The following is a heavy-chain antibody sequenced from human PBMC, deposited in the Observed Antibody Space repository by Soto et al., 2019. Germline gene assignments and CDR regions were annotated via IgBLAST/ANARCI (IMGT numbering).Heavy chain of an antibody. CDR3: AKDGSHNFDY. CDR2: MSYDGSNE. Sequence: QVQLVESGGGVVQPGRSLRLSCAASGFTFSHYAMHWVRQAPGKGLEWVAVMSYDGSNEYYADSVKGRFTISRDNSKNTLYLQMNSLRAADTAVYYCAKDGSHNFDYWGQGTLVTVSS. V-gene: IGHV3-30*18. D-gene: IGHD1-26*01. J-gene: IGHJ4*02. CDR1: GFTFSHYA.